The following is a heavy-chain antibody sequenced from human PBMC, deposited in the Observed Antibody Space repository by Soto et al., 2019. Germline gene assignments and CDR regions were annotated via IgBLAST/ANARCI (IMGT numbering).Heavy chain of an antibody. J-gene: IGHJ3*02. CDR3: ARGSGSYYIAAFDI. CDR2: ISAYNGNT. V-gene: IGHV1-18*01. D-gene: IGHD1-26*01. Sequence: ASVKVSCKASGYTFTSYGISLVRRAPGQGLEWMGWISAYNGNTNYAQKLQGRVTMTTDTSTSTAYMELRSLRSDDTAVYYCARGSGSYYIAAFDIWGQGTMVTVSS. CDR1: GYTFTSYG.